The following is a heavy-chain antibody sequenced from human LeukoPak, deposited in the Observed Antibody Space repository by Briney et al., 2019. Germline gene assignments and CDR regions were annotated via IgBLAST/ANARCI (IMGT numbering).Heavy chain of an antibody. CDR3: TAPSCTRTACYASDF. D-gene: IGHD2-2*01. Sequence: GGSLRLSCVGSGFTFSDAWMSWVRQAPGKGLEWVARVKSRAVGGTADYAAPVKGRFTISRDDSKSTLYLQMSSLRTEDTALYYYTAPSCTRTACYASDFWGQGTLVTVSS. CDR2: VKSRAVGGTA. V-gene: IGHV3-15*01. CDR1: GFTFSDAW. J-gene: IGHJ4*02.